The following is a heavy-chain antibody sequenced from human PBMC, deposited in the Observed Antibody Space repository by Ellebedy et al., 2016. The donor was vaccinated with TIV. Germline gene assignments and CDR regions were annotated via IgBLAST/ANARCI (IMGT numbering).Heavy chain of an antibody. CDR1: GFTFSSYS. D-gene: IGHD3-16*01. Sequence: GESLKISCAASGFTFSSYSMTWVRQAPGKGLGWVSSLSRSSDYIYYGDSGKGRFNISRDNSRSTLFLQMNSLRPEDSAVYYCANLYGNLGGDDYWGQGTLVTVSS. V-gene: IGHV3-21*04. CDR2: LSRSSDYI. J-gene: IGHJ4*02. CDR3: ANLYGNLGGDDY.